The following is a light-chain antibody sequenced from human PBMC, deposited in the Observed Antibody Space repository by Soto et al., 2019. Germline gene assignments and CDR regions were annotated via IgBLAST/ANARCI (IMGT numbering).Light chain of an antibody. Sequence: DIPMTQSPSSLSASVGDRVTITCQASQDIANYLNWYQQKAGRAPKFLIYDASNLETGVPSRFSGSGSGTDFTLTISSLQPEDIATYYCPQYDNLPLTFGGGTKVEIK. CDR2: DAS. V-gene: IGKV1-33*01. CDR3: PQYDNLPLT. CDR1: QDIANY. J-gene: IGKJ4*01.